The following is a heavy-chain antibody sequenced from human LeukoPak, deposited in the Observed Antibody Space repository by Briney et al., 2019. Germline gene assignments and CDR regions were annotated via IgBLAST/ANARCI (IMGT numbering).Heavy chain of an antibody. CDR3: AKADGYCSSTSCQYFDY. V-gene: IGHV3-30*18. Sequence: GGSLRLSCAASGFTFSSYGMPWVRQAPGKGLEWVAVISYDGSNKYYADSVKGRFTISRDNSKNTLYLQMNSLRAEDTAVYYCAKADGYCSSTSCQYFDYWGQGTLVTVSS. J-gene: IGHJ4*02. CDR2: ISYDGSNK. D-gene: IGHD2-2*03. CDR1: GFTFSSYG.